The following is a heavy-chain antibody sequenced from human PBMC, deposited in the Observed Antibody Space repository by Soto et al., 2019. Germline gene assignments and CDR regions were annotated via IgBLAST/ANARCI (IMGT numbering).Heavy chain of an antibody. CDR2: IIPIFGTA. J-gene: IGHJ6*02. V-gene: IGHV1-69*06. D-gene: IGHD3-10*01. CDR3: ARRRSVGITMVRGNNYGMDV. CDR1: GGTFSSYA. Sequence: QVQLVQSGAEVKKPGSSVKVSCKASGGTFSSYAISWVRQAPGQGLEWMGGIIPIFGTANYAQKFQGRVTITANNSTSVAYMELSSVRFEDTAVYYCARRRSVGITMVRGNNYGMDVCGHGTTVTVSS.